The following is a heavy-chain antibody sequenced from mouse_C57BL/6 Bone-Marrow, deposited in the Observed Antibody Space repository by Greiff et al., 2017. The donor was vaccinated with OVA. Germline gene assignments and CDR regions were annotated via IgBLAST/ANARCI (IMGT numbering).Heavy chain of an antibody. CDR3: ARPSYYYGSSYFYFDY. CDR1: GYTFTSYW. J-gene: IGHJ2*01. D-gene: IGHD1-1*01. CDR2: IDPSDSYT. V-gene: IGHV1-69*01. Sequence: VQLQQSGAELVMPGASVKLSCKASGYTFTSYWMHWVKQRPGQGLEWIGEIDPSDSYTNYNQKFKGKSTLTVDKSSSTAYMQLSSLTSEDSAVYYCARPSYYYGSSYFYFDYWGQGTTLTVSS.